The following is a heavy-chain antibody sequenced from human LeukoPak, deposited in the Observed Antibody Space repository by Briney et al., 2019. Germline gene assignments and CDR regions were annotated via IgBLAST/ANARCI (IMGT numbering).Heavy chain of an antibody. CDR3: ARGLRRWGRSFDP. D-gene: IGHD1-26*01. J-gene: IGHJ5*02. CDR1: GFTFSSYT. CDR2: ISYDGSNK. Sequence: GGSLRLSCAASGFTFSSYTMNWVRQAPGQGLEWVAVISYDGSNKYYADSVKGRFTISRDNSRSTLHLQMNSLRAEDTAVYYCARGLRRWGRSFDPWGQGTLVTVSS. V-gene: IGHV3-30-3*01.